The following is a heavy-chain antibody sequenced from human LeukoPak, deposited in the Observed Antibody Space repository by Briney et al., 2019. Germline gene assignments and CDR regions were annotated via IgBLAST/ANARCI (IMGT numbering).Heavy chain of an antibody. CDR1: GGSISSGGYY. CDR2: ISYSGST. V-gene: IGHV4-61*08. Sequence: SETLSLTCTVSGGSISSGGYYWSWIRQPPGKGLEWIGFISYSGSTNYNPSLKSRVTISVDTSKNQFSLKLSSVTAADTAVYYCARLYSSSLSNFDYWGQGTLVTVSS. CDR3: ARLYSSSLSNFDY. J-gene: IGHJ4*02. D-gene: IGHD6-6*01.